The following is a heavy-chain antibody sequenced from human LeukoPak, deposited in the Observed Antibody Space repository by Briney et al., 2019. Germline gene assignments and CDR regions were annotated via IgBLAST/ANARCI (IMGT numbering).Heavy chain of an antibody. D-gene: IGHD6-19*01. CDR2: IHSSGST. CDR3: ARRDTSSGWSFDF. CDR1: GGSICNYH. Sequence: SETLSLTCTVSGGSICNYHWSWIRQPAGKGLEWIGQIHSSGSTNYNTPLKSRVSMSIDTTEDQVSLTIRSVTVADTALYYGARRDTSSGWSFDFWGQGTLVTVAS. V-gene: IGHV4-4*07. J-gene: IGHJ4*02.